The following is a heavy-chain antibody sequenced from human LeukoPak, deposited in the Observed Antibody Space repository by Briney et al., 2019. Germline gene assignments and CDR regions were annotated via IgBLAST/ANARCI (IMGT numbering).Heavy chain of an antibody. J-gene: IGHJ4*02. V-gene: IGHV3-74*01. D-gene: IGHD3-3*01. Sequence: GGSLRLSCAASGFTFSSYWMHWVRQAPGKGLLWVSRINSDGSSTSYADSVKGRFTISRDNSKNTLYLQMNSLRAEDTAVYYCAKTDRKTIFGVVIDNWGQGTLVTVSS. CDR3: AKTDRKTIFGVVIDN. CDR1: GFTFSSYW. CDR2: INSDGSST.